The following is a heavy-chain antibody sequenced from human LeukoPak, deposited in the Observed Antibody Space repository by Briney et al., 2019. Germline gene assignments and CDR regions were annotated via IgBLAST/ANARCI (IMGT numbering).Heavy chain of an antibody. V-gene: IGHV4-31*03. CDR2: IYYSGST. J-gene: IGHJ6*03. CDR1: GGSISSGGYY. Sequence: SETLSLTCTVSGGSISSGGYYWSWIRQHPGKGLEWIGYIYYSGSTYYNPFLKSRVTISVDTSKNQFSLKLSSVTAADTAVYYCARPKPDGPQAWYMDVWGKGTTVTVSS. CDR3: ARPKPDGPQAWYMDV. D-gene: IGHD5-24*01.